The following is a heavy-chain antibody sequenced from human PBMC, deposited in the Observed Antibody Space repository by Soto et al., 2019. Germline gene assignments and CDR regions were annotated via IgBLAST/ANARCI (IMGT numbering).Heavy chain of an antibody. Sequence: PSETLSLTCAVYGVSFSGYYWSWIRQPPGKGLEWIGEINHSGSTNYNPSLKSRVTISVDTSKNQFSLKLSSVTAADTAVYYCARAPGPQIAAAGNYFDYWGQGTLVTVSS. CDR2: INHSGST. CDR3: ARAPGPQIAAAGNYFDY. V-gene: IGHV4-34*01. CDR1: GVSFSGYY. D-gene: IGHD6-13*01. J-gene: IGHJ4*02.